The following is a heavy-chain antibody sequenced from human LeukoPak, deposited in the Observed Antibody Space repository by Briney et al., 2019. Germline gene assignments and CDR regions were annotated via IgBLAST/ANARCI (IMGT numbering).Heavy chain of an antibody. Sequence: PSETLSLTCTVSGGSISTYYWSWIRQPPGKGLEWIGYIYYSGNAYYNPSLKSRATISVDTSKNQFSLKLSSVTAADTAVYYCARRYCSGGNCSPGWFDPWGQGTLVTVSS. V-gene: IGHV4-59*08. CDR2: IYYSGNA. CDR3: ARRYCSGGNCSPGWFDP. CDR1: GGSISTYY. D-gene: IGHD2-15*01. J-gene: IGHJ5*02.